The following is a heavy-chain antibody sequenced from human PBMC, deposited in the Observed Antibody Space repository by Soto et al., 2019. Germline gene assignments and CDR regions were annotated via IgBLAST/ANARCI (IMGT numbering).Heavy chain of an antibody. J-gene: IGHJ3*02. CDR1: GGSISSGGYY. CDR3: ASPGYSYGYGAFDI. CDR2: IYYSGST. Sequence: SETLSLTCTVSGGSISSGGYYWSWIRQHPGKGLEWIGYIYYSGSTYYNPSLKSRVTISVDTSKNQFSLKLSSVTAADTAVYYCASPGYSYGYGAFDIWGQGIMVTVSS. V-gene: IGHV4-31*03. D-gene: IGHD5-18*01.